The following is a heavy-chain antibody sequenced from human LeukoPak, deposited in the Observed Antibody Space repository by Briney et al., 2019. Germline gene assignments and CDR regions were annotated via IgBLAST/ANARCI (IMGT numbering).Heavy chain of an antibody. J-gene: IGHJ5*02. CDR1: GIVFSNTA. D-gene: IGHD6-19*01. CDR2: ISGGGDRT. Sequence: GGSLRLSCAASGIVFSNTAMNWARQSPGRGLEWVSAISGGGDRTFYADSVKGRFTITRDNSKIMVYLQMNSLRADDTAIYYCGKDGGQYSSGPEFDPRGQGALVTVSA. V-gene: IGHV3-23*01. CDR3: GKDGGQYSSGPEFDP.